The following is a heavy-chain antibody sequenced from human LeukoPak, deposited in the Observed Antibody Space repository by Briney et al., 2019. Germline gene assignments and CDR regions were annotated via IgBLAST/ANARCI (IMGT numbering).Heavy chain of an antibody. CDR2: ISGSGGST. CDR1: GFTFNNYA. J-gene: IGHJ4*02. V-gene: IGHV3-23*01. Sequence: GGSLRLSCAASGFTFNNYAMSWVRQAPGKGLECVSAISGSGGSTYYADSVKGRFTISRDNSKNTLYLQMNSLRAEDTALYYCASLDYFDSSDYGDYWGQGTLVTVSS. CDR3: ASLDYFDSSDYGDY. D-gene: IGHD3-22*01.